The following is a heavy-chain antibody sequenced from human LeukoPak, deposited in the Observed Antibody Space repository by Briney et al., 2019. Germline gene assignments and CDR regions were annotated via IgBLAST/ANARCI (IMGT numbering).Heavy chain of an antibody. D-gene: IGHD6-19*01. CDR2: INPSGGST. CDR1: GYTFTAYY. J-gene: IGHJ4*02. Sequence: GASVKVSCKASGYTFTAYYIHWVRQAPGQGLEWMGIINPSGGSTTYAQKFQGRVAMTSDTSTSTVYMELSSLRSDDTGVYFCARVPTDSSGWYHLDYWGQGTLVTVSS. V-gene: IGHV1-46*01. CDR3: ARVPTDSSGWYHLDY.